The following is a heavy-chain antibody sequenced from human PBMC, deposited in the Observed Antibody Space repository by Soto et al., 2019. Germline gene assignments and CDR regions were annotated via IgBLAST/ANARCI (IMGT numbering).Heavy chain of an antibody. CDR3: ARDLNAREYSSSWPRMDV. D-gene: IGHD6-13*01. Sequence: ASVKVSCKASGGTFSSYAISWVRQAPGQGLEWMGGIIPIFGTANYAQKLQGRVTITADESTSTAYMELSSLRSEDTAVYYCARDLNAREYSSSWPRMDVWGQGTTVTVSS. V-gene: IGHV1-69*13. CDR2: IIPIFGTA. CDR1: GGTFSSYA. J-gene: IGHJ6*02.